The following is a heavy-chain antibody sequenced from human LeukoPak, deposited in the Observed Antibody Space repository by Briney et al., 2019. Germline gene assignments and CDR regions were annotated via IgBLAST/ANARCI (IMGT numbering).Heavy chain of an antibody. V-gene: IGHV3-7*05. CDR3: ARTYGSGSFDY. Sequence: PEGSLRLSCAASGFPFRSYWMSWVRQAPGRGLEWVANIKEDGSETFYVDSVKGRFTISRDTAKNSLFLQMNSLRADDTAVYYCARTYGSGSFDYWGQGALVTVSS. CDR2: IKEDGSET. CDR1: GFPFRSYW. J-gene: IGHJ4*02. D-gene: IGHD3-10*01.